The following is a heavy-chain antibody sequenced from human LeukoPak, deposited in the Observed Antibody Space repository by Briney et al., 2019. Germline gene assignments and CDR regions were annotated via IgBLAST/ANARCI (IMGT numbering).Heavy chain of an antibody. D-gene: IGHD4-11*01. CDR2: IHTGGST. CDR1: GFTLSSNF. J-gene: IGHJ6*02. CDR3: ARRNSNYVHGYYYYGMDV. V-gene: IGHV3-66*04. Sequence: GGSLRLSCAASGFTLSSNFMAWVRQAPGRGLEWVSVIHTGGSTYYVDSVKGRFTISRDDSRNTFYLQMNSLRAEDAAVYYCARRNSNYVHGYYYYGMDVWGQGTTVTVSS.